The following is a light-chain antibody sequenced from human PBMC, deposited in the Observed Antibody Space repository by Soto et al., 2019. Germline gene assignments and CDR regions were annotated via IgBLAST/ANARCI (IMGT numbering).Light chain of an antibody. CDR3: QQYNNWPRT. CDR2: GAS. V-gene: IGKV3-15*01. J-gene: IGKJ1*01. CDR1: QSVSSN. Sequence: EIVRTQSPATLSLSPGESATLSCRASQSVSSNLAWYQQKPGQAPRLLIYGASSRATGIPARSSGSGSGTEFTLTISSLQSEDFAVYYCQQYNNWPRTFGQGTKVDI.